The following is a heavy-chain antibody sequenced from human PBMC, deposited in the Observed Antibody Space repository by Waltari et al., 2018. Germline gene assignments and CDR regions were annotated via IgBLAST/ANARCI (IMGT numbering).Heavy chain of an antibody. CDR2: ISGSGGST. Sequence: EVQLVASGGGLVQPGGSLRLSCAASGFTFRSYAMSWVRQAPGKGLEWVSAISGSGGSTYYADSVKGRFTISRENSKNTLYLQMNSLRAEDTAVYYCAKADVDIVATIQNWGQGTLVTVSS. D-gene: IGHD5-12*01. CDR3: AKADVDIVATIQN. V-gene: IGHV3-23*04. CDR1: GFTFRSYA. J-gene: IGHJ4*02.